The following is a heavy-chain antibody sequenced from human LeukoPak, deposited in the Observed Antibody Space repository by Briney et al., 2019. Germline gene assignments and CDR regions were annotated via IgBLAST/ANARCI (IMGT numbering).Heavy chain of an antibody. D-gene: IGHD1-26*01. Sequence: GASAKVSCKTSGYTFTAYYIHWVRQAPGQGLEWMGWVNPNTGGTYYAQKFQDRVTMTRDASISTAYMELNRLRSDDTAVYYRGRDLVSRQEVDQPWGQGTLVTVSS. CDR1: GYTFTAYY. V-gene: IGHV1-2*02. CDR3: GRDLVSRQEVDQP. J-gene: IGHJ5*02. CDR2: VNPNTGGT.